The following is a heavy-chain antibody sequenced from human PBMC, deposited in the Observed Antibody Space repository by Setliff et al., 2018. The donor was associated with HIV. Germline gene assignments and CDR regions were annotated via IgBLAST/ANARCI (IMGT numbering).Heavy chain of an antibody. CDR1: GFTFSDSV. CDR3: AKDAGSYSYVHEYFQH. D-gene: IGHD5-18*01. V-gene: IGHV3-30*07. J-gene: IGHJ1*01. CDR2: ISVDGSGK. Sequence: PGGSLRLSCTASGFTFSDSVMHWVRQPPGKGLEWVAAISVDGSGKYYADSVKGRFTISRDNSKNTLYLQMNSLRAEDTAVYYCAKDAGSYSYVHEYFQHWGQGTLVTVSS.